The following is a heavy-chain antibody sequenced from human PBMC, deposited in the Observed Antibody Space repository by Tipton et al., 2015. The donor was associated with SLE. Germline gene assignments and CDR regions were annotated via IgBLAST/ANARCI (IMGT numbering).Heavy chain of an antibody. D-gene: IGHD3-3*01. CDR3: ARGRVTIFGVVIIGRDAFAI. J-gene: IGHJ3*02. V-gene: IGHV4-38-2*02. CDR2: IYYSGST. CDR1: GYSISSSYY. Sequence: TLSFTCTVSGYSISSSYYWGWLRQPPGKGLEWIGSIYYSGSTYYNPSLKSRVTISVDTSKNQFSLKLSSVTAADTAVYYCARGRVTIFGVVIIGRDAFAIWGQGTMVTVSS.